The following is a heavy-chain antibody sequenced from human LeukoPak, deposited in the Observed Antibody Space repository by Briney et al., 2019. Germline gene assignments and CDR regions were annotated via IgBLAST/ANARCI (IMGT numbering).Heavy chain of an antibody. Sequence: PSETLSLTCTVSGGSISSYYWSWIRQPPGKGLEWIGYMYYRGNTNYDPSLKSRVAISIDTPNNQFSLKLSSVTAADTAVYYCARDSGTTGEVKFDPWGQGTLVTVSS. CDR1: GGSISSYY. CDR3: ARDSGTTGEVKFDP. CDR2: MYYRGNT. V-gene: IGHV4-59*12. D-gene: IGHD3-10*01. J-gene: IGHJ5*02.